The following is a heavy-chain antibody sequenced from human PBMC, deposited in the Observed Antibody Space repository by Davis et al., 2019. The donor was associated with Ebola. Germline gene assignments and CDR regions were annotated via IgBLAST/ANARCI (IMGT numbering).Heavy chain of an antibody. CDR1: GFVFSSYV. CDR3: AKDTSNVWFDV. D-gene: IGHD6-19*01. CDR2: ISGSGSST. Sequence: GGSLRLSCAASGFVFSSYVMSWVRRAPGKGLEWVSHISGSGSSTFFADSVKGRFTISRDNSKNTLHLQMNSLRVEDTAIYYCAKDTSNVWFDVWGQGTMVTVSS. V-gene: IGHV3-23*01. J-gene: IGHJ3*01.